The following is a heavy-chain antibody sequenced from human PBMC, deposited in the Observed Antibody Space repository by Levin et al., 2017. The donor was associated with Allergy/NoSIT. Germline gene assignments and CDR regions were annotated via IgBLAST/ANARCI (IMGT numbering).Heavy chain of an antibody. CDR2: IYYSGST. D-gene: IGHD3-22*01. Sequence: SETLSLTCTVSGGSISSGGYYWSWIRQHPGKGLEWIGYIYYSGSTYYNPSLKSRVTISVDTSKNQFSLKLSSVTAADTAVYYCASRNWFTMIDYWGQGTLVTVSS. V-gene: IGHV4-31*03. CDR1: GGSISSGGYY. J-gene: IGHJ4*02. CDR3: ASRNWFTMIDY.